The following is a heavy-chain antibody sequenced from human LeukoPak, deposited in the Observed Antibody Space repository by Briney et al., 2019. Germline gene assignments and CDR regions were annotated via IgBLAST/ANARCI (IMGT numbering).Heavy chain of an antibody. Sequence: GGSLRLSCAPSGFTVSSYYMSWVRQAPGKGLEWVSVIYSGGSIYYTDPVKGRFTISRDDSKNTLYLQMNSLRAEDTAVYYCVRDPSYGSSWYYYMDVWGKGTTVTVSS. V-gene: IGHV3-66*01. CDR2: IYSGGSI. CDR1: GFTVSSYY. J-gene: IGHJ6*03. CDR3: VRDPSYGSSWYYYMDV. D-gene: IGHD6-13*01.